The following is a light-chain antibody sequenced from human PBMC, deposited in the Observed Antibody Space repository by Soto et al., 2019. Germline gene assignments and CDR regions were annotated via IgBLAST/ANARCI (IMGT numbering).Light chain of an antibody. CDR3: QQYNSYSAGT. CDR2: KAS. CDR1: QSIDTW. J-gene: IGKJ1*01. Sequence: DIQMTQSPSTLSASVGDRVTITCRASQSIDTWLGWYQQKPGRVPNLLIYKASTLESGVPSRFSGSGSGTEFTLTISSLQPDDVGTYYCQQYNSYSAGTFGQGTKVEIK. V-gene: IGKV1-5*03.